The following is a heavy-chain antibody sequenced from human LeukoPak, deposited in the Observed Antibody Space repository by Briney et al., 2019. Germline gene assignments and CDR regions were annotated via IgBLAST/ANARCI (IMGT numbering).Heavy chain of an antibody. CDR2: IYYSGST. J-gene: IGHJ5*02. CDR3: ARVVPAAMGDGDNWFDP. Sequence: SETLSLTCTVSGGSISSYYWGWVRQPPGKGLEWVGDIYYSGSTNYNPSLESRVTISVDTSKNQFSLKLSSVTAADTAVYYCARVVPAAMGDGDNWFDPWGQGTLVTVSS. V-gene: IGHV4-59*01. D-gene: IGHD2-2*01. CDR1: GGSISSYY.